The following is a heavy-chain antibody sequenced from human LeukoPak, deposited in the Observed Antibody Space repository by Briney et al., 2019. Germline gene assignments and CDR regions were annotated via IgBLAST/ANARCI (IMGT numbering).Heavy chain of an antibody. J-gene: IGHJ4*02. Sequence: GGSLRLSCAASGFTFSSYAMSWVRQAPGKGLEWVSAISGSGGSTYYADSVKGRFTISRDNSKNTLYLQMNSLRAEDTAVYYCAKEPRDIVVVPAARGALDYWGQGSLVTVSS. CDR2: ISGSGGST. CDR1: GFTFSSYA. V-gene: IGHV3-23*01. CDR3: AKEPRDIVVVPAARGALDY. D-gene: IGHD2-2*01.